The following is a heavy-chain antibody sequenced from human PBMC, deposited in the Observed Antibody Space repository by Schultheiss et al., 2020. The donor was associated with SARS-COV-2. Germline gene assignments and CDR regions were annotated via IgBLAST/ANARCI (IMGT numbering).Heavy chain of an antibody. J-gene: IGHJ6*02. CDR3: TTDQEYSDSSGYSYGMDI. CDR1: GFTFSSYA. Sequence: GGSLRLSFAASGFTFSSYAMHWVRQAPGKGLEWVAVISYDGSNKYYADSVKGRFTISRDNSKNTLSLQMNSLRAEDTAVYYCTTDQEYSDSSGYSYGMDIWGQGTTVTVSS. V-gene: IGHV3-30-3*01. D-gene: IGHD3-22*01. CDR2: ISYDGSNK.